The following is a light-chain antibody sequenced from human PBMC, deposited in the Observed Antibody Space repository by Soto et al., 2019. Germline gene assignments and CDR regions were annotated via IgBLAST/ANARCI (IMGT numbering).Light chain of an antibody. J-gene: IGLJ3*02. CDR3: CSYAGTYTLV. V-gene: IGLV2-11*01. Sequence: QSVLTQPRSVSGSPGHSVTISCTGTSSDVGGYNYVSWYQHHPGKAPKLMIYDVTKRPSGVPDRFSGSKSGNTASLTISGLQAEDEADYYCCSYAGTYTLVFGGGTKLTVL. CDR2: DVT. CDR1: SSDVGGYNY.